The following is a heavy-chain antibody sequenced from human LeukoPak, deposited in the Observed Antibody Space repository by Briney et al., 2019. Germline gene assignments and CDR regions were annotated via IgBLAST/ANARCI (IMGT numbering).Heavy chain of an antibody. Sequence: GSLRLSCAASGFTVSSNYMSWVRQAPGKGLEWIGEINHSGSTNYNPSLKSRVTISVDTSKNQFSLKLSSVTAADTAVYYCARRRRRDGRIGINWFDPWGQGTLVTVSS. J-gene: IGHJ5*02. CDR3: ARRRRRDGRIGINWFDP. CDR1: GFTVSSNY. D-gene: IGHD5-24*01. V-gene: IGHV4-34*01. CDR2: INHSGST.